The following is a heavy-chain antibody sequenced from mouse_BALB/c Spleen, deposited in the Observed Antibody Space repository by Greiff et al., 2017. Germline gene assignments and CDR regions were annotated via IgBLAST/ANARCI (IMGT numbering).Heavy chain of an antibody. CDR3: ARSKEYDNSADY. CDR1: GFTFSSFG. D-gene: IGHD2-10*02. Sequence: EVMLVESGGGLVQPGGSRKLSCAASGFTFSSFGMHWVRQAPEKGLEWVAYISSGSSTNYYADTVKGRFTISRDNPMNTLFLQMTSLRSEDTAMYYCARSKEYDNSADYWGQGTTLTVSS. V-gene: IGHV5-17*02. CDR2: ISSGSSTN. J-gene: IGHJ2*01.